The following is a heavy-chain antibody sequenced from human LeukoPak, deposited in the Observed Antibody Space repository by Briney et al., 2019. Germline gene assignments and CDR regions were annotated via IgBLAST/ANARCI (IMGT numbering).Heavy chain of an antibody. Sequence: GGSLRLSCAVFGFTFNNYWMHWVRQVPGKGLVWVARINDDGGTTSYADSVKGRFTISRDNAKNTLYLQMDSLRDEDTAVYYCARDPYSGTYGHLYYYYMDVWGKGTTVTISS. CDR1: GFTFNNYW. CDR3: ARDPYSGTYGHLYYYYMDV. D-gene: IGHD1-26*01. CDR2: INDDGGTT. J-gene: IGHJ6*03. V-gene: IGHV3-74*01.